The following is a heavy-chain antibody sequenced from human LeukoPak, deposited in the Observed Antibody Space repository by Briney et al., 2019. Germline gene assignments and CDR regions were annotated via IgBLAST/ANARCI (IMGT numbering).Heavy chain of an antibody. CDR3: AKEAPWATAMVILIDY. D-gene: IGHD5-18*01. J-gene: IGHJ4*02. CDR2: ISYDGSNK. Sequence: GGSLRLSCAASGFTFSSYSMNWVRQAPGKGLEWVAVISYDGSNKYYAASVKGRFTISRDNSKNTLYLQMNSRRPEDTAVYYCAKEAPWATAMVILIDYWGQGTLVTVSS. CDR1: GFTFSSYS. V-gene: IGHV3-30*18.